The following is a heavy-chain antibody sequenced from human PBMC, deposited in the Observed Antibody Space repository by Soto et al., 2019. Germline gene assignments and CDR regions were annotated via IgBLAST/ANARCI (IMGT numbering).Heavy chain of an antibody. CDR2: IHHSGNT. CDR3: AHSPGFYLLDS. D-gene: IGHD2-15*01. Sequence: SETLSLTCAVSGASIISTNYYNLVRQSPGKGLEWIGEIHHSGNTNFNPSLKSRVTLSVDKSKNQISLRLSSVTAADTAVYYCAHSPGFYLLDSWGQGALVTVSS. CDR1: GASIISTNY. J-gene: IGHJ4*02. V-gene: IGHV4-4*02.